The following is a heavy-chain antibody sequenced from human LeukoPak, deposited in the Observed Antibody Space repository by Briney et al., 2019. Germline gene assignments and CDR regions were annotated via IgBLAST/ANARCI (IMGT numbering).Heavy chain of an antibody. V-gene: IGHV3-74*01. CDR1: GFSFYDYW. CDR2: IKSDGSST. D-gene: IGHD3-16*01. Sequence: PGGSLRLSCAASGFSFYDYWMHWVRQGPGKGLVWVSRIKSDGSSTSYADSVKGRFTISRDNAKNTVYVHMNSLRDEDTAVYYCARGGRYAYFLDYWGQGTLVTVSS. CDR3: ARGGRYAYFLDY. J-gene: IGHJ4*02.